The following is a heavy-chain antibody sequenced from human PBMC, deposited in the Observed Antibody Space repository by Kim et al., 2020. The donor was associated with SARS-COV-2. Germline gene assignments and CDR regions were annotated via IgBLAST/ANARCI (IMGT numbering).Heavy chain of an antibody. V-gene: IGHV3-23*01. CDR3: AKDRLDSSGYHTLEYFDY. J-gene: IGHJ4*02. CDR1: GFTFSSYA. D-gene: IGHD3-22*01. Sequence: GGSLRLSCAASGFTFSSYAMSWVRQAPGKGLEWVSAISGSGCSTYYADSVKGRFTISRDNSKNTLYLQMNSLRAEDTAVYYCAKDRLDSSGYHTLEYFDYWGQGTLVTVSS. CDR2: ISGSGCST.